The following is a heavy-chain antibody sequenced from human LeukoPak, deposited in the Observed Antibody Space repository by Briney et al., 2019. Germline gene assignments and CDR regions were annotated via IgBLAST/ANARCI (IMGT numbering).Heavy chain of an antibody. J-gene: IGHJ4*02. V-gene: IGHV1-8*03. CDR2: MSPNSGST. D-gene: IGHD3-22*01. CDR1: GYTFTSYD. Sequence: VASVKVSCKASGYTFTSYDINWVRQATGQGLEWMGWMSPNSGSTGFAQKFQGRVTFSRDTSISTAYMELSSLRSEDTAIYYCARDIESGYYPYYFDYWGQGTLVTVSS. CDR3: ARDIESGYYPYYFDY.